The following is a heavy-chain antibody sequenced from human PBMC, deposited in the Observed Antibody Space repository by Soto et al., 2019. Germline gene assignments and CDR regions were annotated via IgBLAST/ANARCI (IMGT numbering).Heavy chain of an antibody. D-gene: IGHD3-9*01. CDR3: ARSPYKTGYHYGMDV. CDR1: AFRFSLYG. V-gene: IGHV3-33*01. Sequence: QRLACAGSAFRFSLYGMHWVRQAPGKGLEWVAVIWYDGSKEYYVDSVKGRFTISRDNSKNTLYLQMNSLRAEDTAVYYCARSPYKTGYHYGMDVWGQGTTVTVSS. J-gene: IGHJ6*02. CDR2: IWYDGSKE.